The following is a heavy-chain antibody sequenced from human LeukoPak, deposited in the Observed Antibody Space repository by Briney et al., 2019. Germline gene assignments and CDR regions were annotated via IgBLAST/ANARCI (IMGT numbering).Heavy chain of an antibody. CDR3: AAQARERLWFGEYYWFDP. CDR2: IYTSGST. D-gene: IGHD3-10*01. V-gene: IGHV4-4*07. CDR1: GGSISSYY. Sequence: SETLSLTCTVSGGSISSYYWSWIRQPPGKGLEWIGRIYTSGSTNYNPSLTSRVTMSVDTSKNQFSLKLSSVTVADTAVYSCAAQARERLWFGEYYWFDPWGQGTLVTVSS. J-gene: IGHJ5*02.